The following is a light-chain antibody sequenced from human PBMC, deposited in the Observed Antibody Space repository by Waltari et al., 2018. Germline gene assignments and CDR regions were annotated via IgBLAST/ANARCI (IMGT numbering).Light chain of an antibody. Sequence: IVMTQSPATLSVSPGERATLSCRASQSVSNSLAWYQQNPGQAPRLLIFGASTRATGIPARFSGSGSGTEFTLTISSLQSEDFAVYYCQQYDTWPRTFGQGTKVEIK. CDR2: GAS. V-gene: IGKV3-15*01. CDR1: QSVSNS. CDR3: QQYDTWPRT. J-gene: IGKJ1*01.